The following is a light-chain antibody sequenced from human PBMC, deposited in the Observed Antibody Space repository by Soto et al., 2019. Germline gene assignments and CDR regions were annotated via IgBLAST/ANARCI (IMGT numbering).Light chain of an antibody. CDR1: QIVSSNA. Sequence: ESVLTQSPTTLSLSVGERATLSCRASQIVSSNALAWFQQRPGQAPRVLIYSESIRATGIPDRFSGSGSGTDFTLTISRLEPEDFSVYYCQQYEKSPTFGQGTKVEIK. J-gene: IGKJ1*01. CDR2: SES. V-gene: IGKV3-20*01. CDR3: QQYEKSPT.